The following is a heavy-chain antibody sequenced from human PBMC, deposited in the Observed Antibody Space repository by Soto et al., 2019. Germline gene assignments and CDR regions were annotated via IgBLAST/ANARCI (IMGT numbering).Heavy chain of an antibody. D-gene: IGHD6-6*01. V-gene: IGHV4-30-4*01. J-gene: IGHJ5*02. CDR3: ARDIAARPGWFDP. CDR2: IYYSGST. Sequence: PSETLSLTCTVSGGSISSGDYYWSWIRQPPGKGLEWIGYIYYSGSTYYNPSLKSRVTISVDTSKNQFSLKLSSVTAADTAVYYCARDIAARPGWFDPWGQGTLATVSS. CDR1: GGSISSGDYY.